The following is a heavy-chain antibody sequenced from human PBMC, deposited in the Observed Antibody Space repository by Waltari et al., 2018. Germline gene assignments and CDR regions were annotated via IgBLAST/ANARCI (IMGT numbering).Heavy chain of an antibody. Sequence: EALLVQSGGGMIQPGGSLTRSCAAARYNVNGNFRNWVRQAPGKGLPWVSTIYSGGKRFYADSVKGRFTLSRDDFTNILYLQMNSLRAEDTATYYCTRGSADDSWGQGTLVTVSS. J-gene: IGHJ4*02. CDR1: RYNVNGNF. V-gene: IGHV3-53*01. CDR3: TRGSADDS. D-gene: IGHD6-25*01. CDR2: IYSGGKR.